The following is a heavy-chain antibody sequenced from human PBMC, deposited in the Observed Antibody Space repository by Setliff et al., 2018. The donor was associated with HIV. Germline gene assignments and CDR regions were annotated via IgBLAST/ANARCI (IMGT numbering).Heavy chain of an antibody. Sequence: PGGSLRLSCAASGFTFSNYEMNWVRQASGKGLEWVSYISSSGTTIYYADSVKGRFTISRDNAKNSLYLQMNSLRAEDTAVYYCARPNYYDSSGSFDYWGQGTLVTVSS. D-gene: IGHD3-22*01. J-gene: IGHJ4*02. V-gene: IGHV3-48*03. CDR3: ARPNYYDSSGSFDY. CDR2: ISSSGTTI. CDR1: GFTFSNYE.